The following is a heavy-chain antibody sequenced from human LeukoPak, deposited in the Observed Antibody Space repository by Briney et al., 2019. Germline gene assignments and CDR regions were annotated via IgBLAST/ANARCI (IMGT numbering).Heavy chain of an antibody. J-gene: IGHJ4*02. CDR2: ISSSGSTI. Sequence: GGSLRLSCAASGFTLSSYSMNWVRQAPGKGLEWVSYISSSGSTIYYADSVKGRFTISRDNAENSLYLQMNSLRAEDTAVYYCARRTMVRGRGFDYWGQGTLVTVSS. CDR3: ARRTMVRGRGFDY. D-gene: IGHD3-10*01. V-gene: IGHV3-48*04. CDR1: GFTLSSYS.